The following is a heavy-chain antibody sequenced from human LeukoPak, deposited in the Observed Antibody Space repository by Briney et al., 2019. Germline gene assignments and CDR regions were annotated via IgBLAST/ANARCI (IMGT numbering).Heavy chain of an antibody. J-gene: IGHJ5*02. V-gene: IGHV1-3*01. D-gene: IGHD5-12*01. CDR2: INAGNGNT. Sequence: ASVKVSCKASGYTFTSYATHWVRQAPGQRLEWMGWINAGNGNTKYSQKFQGRVTITRDTSASTAYMELSSLRSEDTAVYYCARVATIWYNWFDPWGQGTLVTVSS. CDR1: GYTFTSYA. CDR3: ARVATIWYNWFDP.